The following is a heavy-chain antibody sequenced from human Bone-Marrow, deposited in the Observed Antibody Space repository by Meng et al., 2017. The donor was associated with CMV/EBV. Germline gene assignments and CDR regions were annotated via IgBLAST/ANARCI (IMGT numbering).Heavy chain of an antibody. CDR3: GREIRVAMGWIVY. J-gene: IGHJ4*02. D-gene: IGHD3-16*01. Sequence: GGSLRLSCAASGLTVSTNYMTWVRQAPGKGLEWISDIYSDDIIYYADSVKGRFTVSRDNSKNTLYLQMNSLRAEDTAVYSCGREIRVAMGWIVYWGLGTLVTVSS. CDR1: GLTVSTNY. V-gene: IGHV3-53*01. CDR2: IYSDDII.